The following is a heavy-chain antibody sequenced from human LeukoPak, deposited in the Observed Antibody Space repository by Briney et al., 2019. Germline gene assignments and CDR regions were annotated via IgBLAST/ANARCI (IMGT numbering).Heavy chain of an antibody. CDR2: IIPILGIA. CDR3: ARDRPGATPFSDY. CDR1: GGTFSSYA. Sequence: SVKVSCKASGGTFSSYAISWVRQAPGQGLEWMGRIIPILGIANYAQKFQGRVTITADESTSTAYMELSSLRSEDTAVYYCARDRPGATPFSDYWGQGTLVTVSS. D-gene: IGHD1-26*01. J-gene: IGHJ4*02. V-gene: IGHV1-69*04.